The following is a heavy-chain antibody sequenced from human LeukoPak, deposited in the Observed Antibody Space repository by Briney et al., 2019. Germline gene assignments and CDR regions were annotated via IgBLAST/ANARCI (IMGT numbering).Heavy chain of an antibody. J-gene: IGHJ4*02. CDR2: IWYDGSNK. D-gene: IGHD6-13*01. V-gene: IGHV3-33*01. CDR1: GFTFSSYG. CDR3: ARDREYSSSWYVSDY. Sequence: PGRSLRLSCAASGFTFSSYGMHWVRQAPGKGLEWVAVIWYDGSNKYYADSVKGRFTISRDNSKNTLYLQMNSLRAEDTAVYYCARDREYSSSWYVSDYWGQGTLVTVSS.